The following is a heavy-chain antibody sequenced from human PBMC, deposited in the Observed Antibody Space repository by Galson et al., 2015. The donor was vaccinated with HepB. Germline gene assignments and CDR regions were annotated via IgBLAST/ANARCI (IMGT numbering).Heavy chain of an antibody. J-gene: IGHJ3*02. CDR3: ARGNNAFDI. CDR2: INTNTGNP. CDR1: KGTFTNYA. D-gene: IGHD2/OR15-2a*01. V-gene: IGHV7-4-1*02. Sequence: SVKVSCKASKGTFTNYAINWVRQAPRQGLEWMGWINTNTGNPTYAQGFTGRFVFSLDTSVSTAYLQISSLKAEDTAVYYCARGNNAFDIWGQGTMVTVSS.